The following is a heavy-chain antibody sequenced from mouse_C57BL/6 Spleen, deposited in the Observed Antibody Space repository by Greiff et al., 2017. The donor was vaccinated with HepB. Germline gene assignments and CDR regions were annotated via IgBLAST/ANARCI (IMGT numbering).Heavy chain of an antibody. V-gene: IGHV3-6*01. CDR2: ISYDGSN. Sequence: ESGPGLVEPSQSLSLTCSVTGYSITSGYYWNWIRQFPGNKLEWMGYISYDGSNNYNPSLKNRISITRDTSKNQFFLKLNSVTTEDTATYYCASYDYEGHFDYWGQGTTLTVSS. D-gene: IGHD2-4*01. CDR1: GYSITSGYY. CDR3: ASYDYEGHFDY. J-gene: IGHJ2*01.